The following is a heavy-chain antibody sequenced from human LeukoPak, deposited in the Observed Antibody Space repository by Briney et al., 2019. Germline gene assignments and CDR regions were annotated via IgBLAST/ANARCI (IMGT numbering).Heavy chain of an antibody. CDR1: GYTLTELS. CDR2: FDPEDGET. V-gene: IGHV1-24*01. D-gene: IGHD3-10*01. Sequence: GASVKVSCKVSGYTLTELSMHWVRQAPGKGLEWMGGFDPEDGETIYAQKFQGRVTMTRNTSISTAYMELSSLRSEDTAVYYCARGAVPPPPSSGSYYATLDYWGQGTLVTVSS. CDR3: ARGAVPPPPSSGSYYATLDY. J-gene: IGHJ4*02.